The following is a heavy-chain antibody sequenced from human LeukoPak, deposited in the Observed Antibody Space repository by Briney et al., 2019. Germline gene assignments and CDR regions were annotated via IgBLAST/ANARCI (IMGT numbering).Heavy chain of an antibody. Sequence: GASVKVSCKASGYTFTGYYMHWVRQAPGQGLEWMGWINPNSGGTNYAQKFQGRVTMTGDTSISTAYMELSRLRSDDTAVYYCARLFGEFLYYFDYWGQGTLVTVSS. CDR1: GYTFTGYY. V-gene: IGHV1-2*02. CDR2: INPNSGGT. D-gene: IGHD3-10*02. CDR3: ARLFGEFLYYFDY. J-gene: IGHJ4*02.